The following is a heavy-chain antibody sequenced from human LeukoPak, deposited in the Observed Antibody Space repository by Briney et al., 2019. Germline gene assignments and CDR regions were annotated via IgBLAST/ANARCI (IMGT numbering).Heavy chain of an antibody. J-gene: IGHJ6*03. Sequence: PGTSLRLSCAGSGFTFGDFAMHWVRQAPGKGLEWISGMSFNSGNTAYADSVKGRFTISRDNAKNSLYLQMDSLRPEDTALYFCAKDSRPRSYYYYFYMDVWGKGTTVTVSS. CDR1: GFTFGDFA. V-gene: IGHV3-9*01. CDR2: MSFNSGNT. CDR3: AKDSRPRSYYYYFYMDV.